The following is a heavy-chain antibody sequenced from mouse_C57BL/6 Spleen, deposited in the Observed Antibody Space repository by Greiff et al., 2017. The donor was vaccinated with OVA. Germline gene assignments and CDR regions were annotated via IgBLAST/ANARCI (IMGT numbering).Heavy chain of an antibody. CDR2: IYPGNSDT. CDR3: TTDYYGSSPLAMDY. D-gene: IGHD1-1*01. Sequence: EVHLVESGTVLARPGASVKMSCKTSGYTFTSYWMHWVKQRPGQGLEWIGAIYPGNSDTSYNQKFKGKAKLTAVTSASTAYMELSSLTNEDSAVYYCTTDYYGSSPLAMDYWGQGTSVTVSS. J-gene: IGHJ4*01. CDR1: GYTFTSYW. V-gene: IGHV1-5*01.